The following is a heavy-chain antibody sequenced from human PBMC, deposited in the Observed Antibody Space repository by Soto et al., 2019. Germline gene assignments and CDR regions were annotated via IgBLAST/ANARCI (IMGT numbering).Heavy chain of an antibody. Sequence: GESLKISCKGSGYDFIDYWITWVRQMPGKGLEWMGRIDPSDSYTDYSPSFQGHVTISTDKSINTAYLEWSSLKASDTAMYYCARRVHRYHDSTGLYVFDYWGQGTPVTVSS. CDR2: IDPSDSYT. D-gene: IGHD2-8*02. CDR1: GYDFIDYW. V-gene: IGHV5-10-1*01. CDR3: ARRVHRYHDSTGLYVFDY. J-gene: IGHJ4*02.